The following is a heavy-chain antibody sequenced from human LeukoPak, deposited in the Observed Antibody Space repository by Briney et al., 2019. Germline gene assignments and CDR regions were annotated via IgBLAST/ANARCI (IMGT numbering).Heavy chain of an antibody. CDR3: TALGIAAAATFDY. Sequence: ETLSLTCTVSGYSISSGNYWGWIRQPPGEGLEWVGRIKSKTDGGTTDYAAPVKGRFTISRDDSKNTLYLQMNSLKAEDTAVYYCTALGIAAAATFDYWGQGTLVTVSS. V-gene: IGHV3-15*01. D-gene: IGHD6-13*01. CDR1: GYSISSGNY. CDR2: IKSKTDGGTT. J-gene: IGHJ4*02.